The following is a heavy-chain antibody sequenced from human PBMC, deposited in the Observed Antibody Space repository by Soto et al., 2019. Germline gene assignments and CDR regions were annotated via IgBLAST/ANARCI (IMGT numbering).Heavy chain of an antibody. CDR2: LSGRGGTT. CDR1: GFTFSRYA. V-gene: IGHV3-23*01. CDR3: ARCYAFWSGYSKAAFDP. D-gene: IGHD3-3*01. J-gene: IGHJ5*02. Sequence: AGGALRLSGAASGFTFSRYAMSWVRQAPGKGLDCVSALSGRGGTTDAVASLTGPFTISRNNSNSTLFLQLNSLRAEDTAVYHSARCYAFWSGYSKAAFDPWGQGTRGTLSA.